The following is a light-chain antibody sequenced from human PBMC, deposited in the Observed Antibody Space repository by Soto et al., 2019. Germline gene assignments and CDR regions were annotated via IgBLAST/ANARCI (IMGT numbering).Light chain of an antibody. V-gene: IGKV1-5*01. CDR2: DAS. J-gene: IGKJ2*01. Sequence: DIQMTQSPSTLSAFVGDTVTITCRASQSISHWLAWYQQRPGRAPKLLIYDASSLESGVPSRFSGSGSGTEFTVTFSSLQPDDFATYDCQQYSAYPYTFGQGTKLEIK. CDR1: QSISHW. CDR3: QQYSAYPYT.